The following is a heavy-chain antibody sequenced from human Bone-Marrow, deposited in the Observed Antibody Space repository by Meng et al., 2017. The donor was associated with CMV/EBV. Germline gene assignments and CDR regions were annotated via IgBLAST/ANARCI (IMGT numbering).Heavy chain of an antibody. Sequence: SETLSLTCTVSGASISSSSYYWGWIRQPPGKGLEWIGSIYYSGITHYNPSLKSRVTISVDTSKNQFSLKLSSVTAADTAVYYCARQEDYYGSGSYYDWWGQGTLVTVSS. CDR2: IYYSGIT. CDR3: ARQEDYYGSGSYYDW. D-gene: IGHD3-10*01. V-gene: IGHV4-39*01. CDR1: GASISSSSYY. J-gene: IGHJ4*02.